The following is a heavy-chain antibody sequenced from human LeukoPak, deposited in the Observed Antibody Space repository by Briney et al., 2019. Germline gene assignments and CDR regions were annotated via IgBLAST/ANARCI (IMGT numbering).Heavy chain of an antibody. Sequence: GGSLRLSCAASGFTFSSYWMSWVRQAPGKGLEWVANIKQDGSEKYYVDSVKGRFTISRDNAKNSLYLQMNSLRAEDTAVYYCARDPIAPNYYDSSGVDYWGQGTLVTVSS. CDR3: ARDPIAPNYYDSSGVDY. CDR1: GFTFSSYW. V-gene: IGHV3-7*01. J-gene: IGHJ4*02. D-gene: IGHD3-22*01. CDR2: IKQDGSEK.